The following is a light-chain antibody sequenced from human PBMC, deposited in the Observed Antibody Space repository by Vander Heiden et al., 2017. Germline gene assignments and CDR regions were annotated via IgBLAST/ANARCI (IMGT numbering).Light chain of an antibody. J-gene: IGKJ2*01. CDR2: AAS. Sequence: DIHMTQPPSPLSPAVVDRLTITSCATRSIITYLNWYQQKPGKAPHLLIYAASSLKSGVPDRFSGSGSGTDFTLTISSLQPEDFVTYYCQHSYSAPYTFGQGTKVEIK. V-gene: IGKV1-39*01. CDR3: QHSYSAPYT. CDR1: RSIITY.